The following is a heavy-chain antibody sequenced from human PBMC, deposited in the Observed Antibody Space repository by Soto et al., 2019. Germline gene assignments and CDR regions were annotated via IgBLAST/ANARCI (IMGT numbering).Heavy chain of an antibody. CDR3: ARHDRYRSGGSCSDI. CDR1: GGSISSYY. CDR2: IYYSGST. Sequence: SETLSLTSTVSGGSISSYYWSWIRQPPGKGLEWIGYIYYSGSTNYNPSLKSRVTISVDTSKNQFSLKLSSVTAADTAVYYCARHDRYRSGGSCSDIWGQGTMVTVSS. V-gene: IGHV4-59*08. J-gene: IGHJ3*02. D-gene: IGHD2-15*01.